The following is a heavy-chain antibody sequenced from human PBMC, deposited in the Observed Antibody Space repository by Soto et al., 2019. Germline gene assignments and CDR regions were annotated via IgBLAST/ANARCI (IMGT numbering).Heavy chain of an antibody. CDR3: ARVASIAARWY. V-gene: IGHV3-66*01. J-gene: IGHJ4*02. Sequence: GGSLRLSCAASGFTVSSNYMSWVRQAPGKGLEWVSVIYSGGSTYYADSVKGRFTISRDNSKNTLYLQMNSLRAEDTAVYYCARVASIAARWYWGQGTLVTVSS. D-gene: IGHD6-6*01. CDR2: IYSGGST. CDR1: GFTVSSNY.